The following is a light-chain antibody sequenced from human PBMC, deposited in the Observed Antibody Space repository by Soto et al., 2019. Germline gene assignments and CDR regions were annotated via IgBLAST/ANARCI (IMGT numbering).Light chain of an antibody. CDR2: GAS. CDR1: QSVRSN. Sequence: DIGMTQSQTTLSVSAGERATLSCRASQSVRSNLAWYQQKLGQAPRLLIYGASTRATGIPARFSGNGSGTEFTLTISILQSEDFTVYYCPLYSKWPQRFGQGT. CDR3: PLYSKWPQR. V-gene: IGKV3-15*01. J-gene: IGKJ1*01.